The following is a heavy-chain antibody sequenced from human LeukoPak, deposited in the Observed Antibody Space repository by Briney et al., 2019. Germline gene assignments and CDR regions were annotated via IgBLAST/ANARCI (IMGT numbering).Heavy chain of an antibody. CDR2: IYWDDDK. V-gene: IGHV2-5*02. J-gene: IGHJ3*01. Sequence: SGPTLVNPTQTLTLTCTFSGFSLTTSGVGVGWIRQPPGKALEWLALIYWDDDKHYSPSLKSRLTITKDTSKNKVVLTMTNTDPVDTATYYCAHRDSAFDLWGQGTMVTVSS. D-gene: IGHD3-22*01. CDR1: GFSLTTSGVG. CDR3: AHRDSAFDL.